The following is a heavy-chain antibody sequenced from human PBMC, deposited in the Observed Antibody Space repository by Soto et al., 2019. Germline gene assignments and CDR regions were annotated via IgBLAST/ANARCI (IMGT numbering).Heavy chain of an antibody. D-gene: IGHD2-2*01. V-gene: IGHV3-74*01. CDR2: INSDGSST. CDR3: ARSIVVVPAAMGKYNWFDP. Sequence: GSLSLSCAASGFTFSSYWMHWVRQAPGKGLVWVSRINSDGSSTSYADSVKGRFTISRDNAKNTLYLQMNSLRAEDTAVYYCARSIVVVPAAMGKYNWFDPWGQGTLVTVSS. CDR1: GFTFSSYW. J-gene: IGHJ5*02.